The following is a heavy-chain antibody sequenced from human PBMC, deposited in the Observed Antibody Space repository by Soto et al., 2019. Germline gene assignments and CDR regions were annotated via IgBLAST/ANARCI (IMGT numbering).Heavy chain of an antibody. CDR3: AKDLRIAVAGTDYFDS. J-gene: IGHJ4*02. CDR1: GFSFSSYG. CDR2: ISYDVTNK. Sequence: GGSLRLSCAASGFSFSSYGMHWVRQAPGKGLEWVAVISYDVTNKYYADSVKGRFTISRDNSKNTLYLQMNSLRAEDTAVYYCAKDLRIAVAGTDYFDSWGQGTLVTVLL. D-gene: IGHD6-19*01. V-gene: IGHV3-30*18.